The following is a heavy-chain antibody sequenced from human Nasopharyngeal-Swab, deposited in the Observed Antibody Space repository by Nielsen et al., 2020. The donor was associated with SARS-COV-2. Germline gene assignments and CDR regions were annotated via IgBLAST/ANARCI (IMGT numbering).Heavy chain of an antibody. CDR2: ISGSGGRT. D-gene: IGHD6-13*01. J-gene: IGHJ4*02. V-gene: IGHV3-43*02. CDR1: GFTFDTYA. Sequence: GESLKISCVASGFTFDTYAMTWVRQVPGKGLEWVSAISGSGGRTYYADSVKGRFTISRDNSKNSLSLEMNSLRLEDTALYFCAKDSKSLAAAGTLDYWGQGTLVTVSS. CDR3: AKDSKSLAAAGTLDY.